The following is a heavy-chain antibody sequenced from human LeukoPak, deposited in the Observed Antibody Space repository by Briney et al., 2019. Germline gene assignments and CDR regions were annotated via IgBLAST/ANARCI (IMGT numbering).Heavy chain of an antibody. D-gene: IGHD6-13*01. Sequence: PGGSLRLSCTASGFLFNDYYMTWIRQAPGKGLEWVSYISSSGSTVYYVDSVRGRFTVSRDNAQNSLYLQMNSLRDEDTAVYYCAGGGIAANLDSWGQGTLVTVSS. J-gene: IGHJ4*02. CDR2: ISSSGSTV. V-gene: IGHV3-11*01. CDR3: AGGGIAANLDS. CDR1: GFLFNDYY.